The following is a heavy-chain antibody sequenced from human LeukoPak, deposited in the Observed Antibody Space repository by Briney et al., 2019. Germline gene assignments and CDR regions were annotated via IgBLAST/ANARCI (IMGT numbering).Heavy chain of an antibody. CDR2: ISSSGSTI. CDR3: ARDYDSSGYYYLGAFDI. CDR1: GFTFSDYY. J-gene: IGHJ3*02. D-gene: IGHD3-22*01. V-gene: IGHV3-11*04. Sequence: GGSLRLSCAASGFTFSDYYMSWIRQAPGKGLEWVSYISSSGSTIYYADSVKGRFTISRDNAKNSLYLPMNSLRAEDTAVYYCARDYDSSGYYYLGAFDIWGQGTMVTVSS.